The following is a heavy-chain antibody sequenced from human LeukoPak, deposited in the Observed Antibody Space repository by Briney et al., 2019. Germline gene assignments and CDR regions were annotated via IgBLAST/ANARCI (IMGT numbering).Heavy chain of an antibody. J-gene: IGHJ4*02. Sequence: ASLKVSCKASGYTFTSYYMHWVRQAPGQGLEWMGIINPSGGSTSYAQKFQGRVTMTRDMSTSTVYMELSSLRSEDTAVYYCARGHYDSSGYMYFDYWGQGTLVTVSS. V-gene: IGHV1-46*01. CDR3: ARGHYDSSGYMYFDY. D-gene: IGHD3-22*01. CDR1: GYTFTSYY. CDR2: INPSGGST.